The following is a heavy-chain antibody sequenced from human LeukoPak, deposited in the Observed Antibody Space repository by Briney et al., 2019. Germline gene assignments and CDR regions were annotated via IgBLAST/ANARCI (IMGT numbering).Heavy chain of an antibody. CDR2: VHLSGAS. CDR1: GGSILTTNW. CDR3: ARESGAFSPFGF. D-gene: IGHD1-26*01. Sequence: SGTLSLTCAVSGGSILTTNWWSWVRQPPGKGLEWIGEVHLSGASNYNPSLKSRVSMSIDESRSQLSLELTSVTAADTAIYYCARESGAFSPFGFWGQGTLVTVSS. V-gene: IGHV4-4*02. J-gene: IGHJ4*02.